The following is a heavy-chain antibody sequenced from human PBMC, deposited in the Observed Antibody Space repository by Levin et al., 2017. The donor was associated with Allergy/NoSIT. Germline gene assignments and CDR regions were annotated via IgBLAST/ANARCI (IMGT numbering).Heavy chain of an antibody. V-gene: IGHV3-49*04. J-gene: IGHJ4*02. CDR1: GFTFGDYA. CDR3: ARGGPPNYDYNWGSYRDGYFDY. Sequence: GESLKISCTGSGFTFGDYAMSWVRQAPGKGLEWVGFIRNKAHGGTTEYAASVMGRLTISRDDSKSIAYLQMNSLKTEDTAVYFCARGGPPNYDYNWGSYRDGYFDYWGQGTLVTVSS. D-gene: IGHD3-16*02. CDR2: IRNKAHGGTT.